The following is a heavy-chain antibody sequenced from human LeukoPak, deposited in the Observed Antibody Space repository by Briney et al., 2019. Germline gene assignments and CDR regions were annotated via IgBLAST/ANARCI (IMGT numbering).Heavy chain of an antibody. J-gene: IGHJ4*02. V-gene: IGHV5-51*01. D-gene: IGHD4/OR15-4a*01. Sequence: GESLKISCKGSGYTFTTYWIGWVRQMPEKGLEWMGIIYPGDSDTRYSPSFQGQVTISVDKSLNTAYLQWGSLKATDTAMYYCARHDPRGTMAHFDYWGQGTLVAVSS. CDR2: IYPGDSDT. CDR1: GYTFTTYW. CDR3: ARHDPRGTMAHFDY.